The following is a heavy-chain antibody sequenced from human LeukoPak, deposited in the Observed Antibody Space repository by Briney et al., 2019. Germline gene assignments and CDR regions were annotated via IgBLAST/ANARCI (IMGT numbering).Heavy chain of an antibody. D-gene: IGHD3-22*01. Sequence: PGGSLRLSCAASGFTFSSYAMSWVRQAPGKGLEWVSAISGSGGSTYYADSVKGRFTISRDNSKNTLYLQMNSLRAEDTAVYYCAKGSDSSCYSPCDYWGQGILVTVSS. CDR2: ISGSGGST. V-gene: IGHV3-23*01. CDR1: GFTFSSYA. J-gene: IGHJ4*02. CDR3: AKGSDSSCYSPCDY.